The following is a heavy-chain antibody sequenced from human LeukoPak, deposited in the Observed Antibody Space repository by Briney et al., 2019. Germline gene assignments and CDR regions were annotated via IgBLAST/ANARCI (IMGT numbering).Heavy chain of an antibody. D-gene: IGHD6-19*01. J-gene: IGHJ3*02. CDR3: ARSSGSVSGWRYDAFDI. V-gene: IGHV5-51*01. Sequence: GASLKISCKGSGSSFTSYWIGWVRQMPGKGLEWMGIIYPGDSDTRYSPSFQGQVTISADKSISTAYLQWSSLKASDTAMYYCARSSGSVSGWRYDAFDIWGQGTMVTVSS. CDR1: GSSFTSYW. CDR2: IYPGDSDT.